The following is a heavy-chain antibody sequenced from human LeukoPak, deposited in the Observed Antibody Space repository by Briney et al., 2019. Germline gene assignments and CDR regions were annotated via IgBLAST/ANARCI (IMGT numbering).Heavy chain of an antibody. CDR2: IYYSGST. D-gene: IGHD6-19*01. J-gene: IGHJ4*02. Sequence: PAQSLSLIWTVSAVSISSSNYYWAWLRQPPGKGLEWIGNIYYSGSTYYNPTLKSRITISVDTSKTHFSLKLSSVTAADTAVYYCARLVAVAGVFDYWGQGTLVTVSS. CDR1: AVSISSSNYY. V-gene: IGHV4-39*02. CDR3: ARLVAVAGVFDY.